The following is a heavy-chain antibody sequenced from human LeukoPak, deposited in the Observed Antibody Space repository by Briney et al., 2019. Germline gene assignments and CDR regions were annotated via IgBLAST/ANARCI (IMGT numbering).Heavy chain of an antibody. D-gene: IGHD3-22*01. CDR2: VSYSGNT. CDR1: GDFLNNSL. CDR3: ARGDDSGAHYPSRFDL. Sequence: SETLSLTCTVSGDFLNNSLWSWIRPPPGEGLEWIGDVSYSGNTNHNPSLKSRVTMSVDTSKNSFSLTVTSVTAADTAVYFCARGDDSGAHYPSRFDLWGRGTLVTVSS. V-gene: IGHV4-59*01. J-gene: IGHJ2*01.